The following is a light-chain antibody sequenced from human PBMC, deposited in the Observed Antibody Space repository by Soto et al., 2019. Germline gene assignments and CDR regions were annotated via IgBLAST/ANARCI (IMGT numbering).Light chain of an antibody. V-gene: IGKV3-15*01. CDR1: QSVSSN. CDR2: GAS. Sequence: EIVMTQSPATRSVSPGERAALSCMASQSVSSNLAWYQQKPGQAPRLLIYGASTRATGIPARFSGSGSGTEFTLTVSSLQSEDFAVYYCQQYNNWPPWTFGQGTKVEIK. CDR3: QQYNNWPPWT. J-gene: IGKJ1*01.